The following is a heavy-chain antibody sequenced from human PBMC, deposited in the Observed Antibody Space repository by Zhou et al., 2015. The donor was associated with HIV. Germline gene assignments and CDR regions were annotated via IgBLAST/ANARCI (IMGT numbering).Heavy chain of an antibody. D-gene: IGHD3-16*01. CDR3: ARSSVNHDYAFDL. J-gene: IGHJ3*01. V-gene: IGHV1-69*06. Sequence: LVQSGTEVKKPGSSVKVSCKASGGTFSGFDIAWVRQAPGQGLEWMGTITPMFETQTYAERFRARLTITVDKSTSAAYMELSSLTSEDAAVYFCARSSVNHDYAFDLWGQGTKVIVSS. CDR1: GGTFSGFD. CDR2: ITPMFETQ.